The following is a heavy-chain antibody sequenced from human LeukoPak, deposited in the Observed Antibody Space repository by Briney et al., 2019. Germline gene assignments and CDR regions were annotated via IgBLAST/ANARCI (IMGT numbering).Heavy chain of an antibody. J-gene: IGHJ4*02. CDR3: ARAGGYSSPDYC. CDR1: GGSISSYY. D-gene: IGHD5-12*01. Sequence: SETLSLTCTVSGGSISSYYWSWVRQPPGKGLEWIGYIYYSGSTNYNPSLKSRVTISVDTSKNQFSLKLSSVTAADTAVYCCARAGGYSSPDYCWGQGTLVTVSS. V-gene: IGHV4-59*01. CDR2: IYYSGST.